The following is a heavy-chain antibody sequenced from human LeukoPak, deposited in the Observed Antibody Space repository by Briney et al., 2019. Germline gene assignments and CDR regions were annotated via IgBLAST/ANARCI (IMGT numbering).Heavy chain of an antibody. CDR2: IYSGGST. J-gene: IGHJ4*02. CDR1: GFTVSSNY. Sequence: AGGSLRLSCAASGFTVSSNYMSWVRRAPGKGLEWVSVIYSGGSTYYADSVRGRFTISRDNSKNTLYLQMNSLRAEDTAVYYCAIMVIPYYFGYWGQGTLVTVSS. V-gene: IGHV3-66*02. D-gene: IGHD3-16*01. CDR3: AIMVIPYYFGY.